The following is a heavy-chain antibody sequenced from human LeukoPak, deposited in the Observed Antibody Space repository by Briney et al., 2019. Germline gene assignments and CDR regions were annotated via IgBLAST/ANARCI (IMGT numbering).Heavy chain of an antibody. V-gene: IGHV3-7*01. CDR3: GRGDLDF. CDR2: IKRDGSEK. Sequence: GGSLRLSCAASGFTFSSYWMTWVRQAPGKGLEWVANIKRDGSEKYSVDSAKGRFTISRDNAKNSLYLQMNSLRAEDTAVYYCGRGDLDFWGQGPLVTVSS. J-gene: IGHJ4*02. CDR1: GFTFSSYW.